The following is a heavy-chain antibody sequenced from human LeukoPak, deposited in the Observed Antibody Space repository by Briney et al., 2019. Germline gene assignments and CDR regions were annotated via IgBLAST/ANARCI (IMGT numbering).Heavy chain of an antibody. CDR2: ISGSGGST. V-gene: IGHV3-23*01. J-gene: IGHJ3*02. CDR1: GFTFSSYG. Sequence: GGSPRLSFAASGFTFSSYGMSWVRQAPGKGLEWVSAISGSGGSTYYADSVKGRFTISRDNSKNALYLQMNRLRAEDTAVYYCAKDQGVLWFGELPHDAFDIWGQGTMVSVSS. CDR3: AKDQGVLWFGELPHDAFDI. D-gene: IGHD3-10*01.